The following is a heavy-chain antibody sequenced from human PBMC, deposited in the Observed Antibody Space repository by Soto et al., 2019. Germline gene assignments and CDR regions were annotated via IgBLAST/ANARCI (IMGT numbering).Heavy chain of an antibody. D-gene: IGHD6-13*01. CDR3: ARVVAAAGQLDY. Sequence: SRTVSLTCVLSVDSVSSNSAAWNWIRQSPSRGLEWLGRTYYRSKWYNDYAVSVKSRITINPDTSKNQFSLQLNSVTPEDTAVYYCARVVAAAGQLDYWGQGTLVTVS. CDR1: VDSVSSNSAA. V-gene: IGHV6-1*01. CDR2: TYYRSKWYN. J-gene: IGHJ4*02.